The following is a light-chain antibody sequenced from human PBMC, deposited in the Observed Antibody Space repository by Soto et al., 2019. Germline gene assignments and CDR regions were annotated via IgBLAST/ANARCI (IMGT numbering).Light chain of an antibody. V-gene: IGLV2-11*01. CDR3: CSYAAGQTLV. CDR2: HVA. Sequence: QSVLTPPRSVSGSPGESVTISCSGTSGDVGGYEYVSWYQQHPGKAPTLIIYHVAQRPSGVPDRFSASKSGTTASLTISGLQAEDEAEYFCCSYAAGQTLVFGGGTKVTVL. J-gene: IGLJ2*01. CDR1: SGDVGGYEY.